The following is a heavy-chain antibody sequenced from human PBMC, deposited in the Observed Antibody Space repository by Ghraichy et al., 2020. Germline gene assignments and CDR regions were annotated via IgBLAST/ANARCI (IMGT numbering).Heavy chain of an antibody. J-gene: IGHJ6*03. CDR2: IPGSGGVA. D-gene: IGHD2-8*01. CDR3: ARHPYEWSDFYYYYMDV. Sequence: GGSLRLSCAASGVSFSSYAMSWVRQAPGKGLEWVSGIPGSGGVAFYADSVQGRFTISRDNSKHTLFLQMDSLRAEDTAVYYCARHPYEWSDFYYYYMDVWGKGTTVTVSS. V-gene: IGHV3-23*01. CDR1: GVSFSSYA.